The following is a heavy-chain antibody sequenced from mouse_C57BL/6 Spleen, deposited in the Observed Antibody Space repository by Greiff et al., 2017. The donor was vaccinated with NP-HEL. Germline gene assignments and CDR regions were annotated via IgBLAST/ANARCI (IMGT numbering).Heavy chain of an antibody. J-gene: IGHJ3*01. D-gene: IGHD2-4*01. CDR3: TRDDYDGVAY. CDR2: ISSGGDYI. CDR1: GFTFSSYA. V-gene: IGHV5-9-1*02. Sequence: EVMLVASGEGLVKPGGSLKLSCAASGFTFSSYAMSWVRQTPEKRLEWVAYISSGGDYIYYADTVKGRFTISRDNARNTLYLQMSSLKSEDTAMYYCTRDDYDGVAYWGQGTLVTVSA.